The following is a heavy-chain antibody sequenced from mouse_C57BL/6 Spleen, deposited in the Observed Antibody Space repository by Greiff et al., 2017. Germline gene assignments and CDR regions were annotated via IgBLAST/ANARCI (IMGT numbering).Heavy chain of an antibody. Sequence: QVQLQQPGTELVKPGASVKLSCKASGYTFTSYWMHWVKRRPGQGLEWIGNINPSNGGTNYNEKFKSKATLTVDKSSSTAYMQLSSLTSEDSAVYYCARSGYGYDVFDYRGQGTTLTVSS. CDR2: INPSNGGT. J-gene: IGHJ2*01. D-gene: IGHD2-2*01. CDR1: GYTFTSYW. CDR3: ARSGYGYDVFDY. V-gene: IGHV1-53*01.